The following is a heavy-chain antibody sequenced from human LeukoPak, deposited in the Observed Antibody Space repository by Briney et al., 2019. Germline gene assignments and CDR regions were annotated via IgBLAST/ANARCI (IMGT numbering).Heavy chain of an antibody. J-gene: IGHJ4*02. D-gene: IGHD1-14*01. Sequence: PGGSLRLSCAASGFTFSSYWMSWIRQPPGKGLEWIGYIYCSGSTYYNPSLKSRVTMSIDTSKNQFSLRLNSVTAADTAVYYCAGAGDDDSWGQGTLVTVSS. CDR1: GFTFSSYW. V-gene: IGHV4-59*06. CDR3: AGAGDDDS. CDR2: IYCSGST.